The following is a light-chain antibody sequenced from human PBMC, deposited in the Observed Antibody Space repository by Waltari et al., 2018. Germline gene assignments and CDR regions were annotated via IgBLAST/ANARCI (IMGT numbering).Light chain of an antibody. CDR2: DAS. Sequence: ILLTQSPVILSVSPEGRATLSCRASQSISNNLAWYQQKPGQAPRRLIYDASNRATGIPARFSGSGSGTDFTLTIASLEPEDLAVYYCQHRYNWPRTFGQGTKVEIK. CDR1: QSISNN. CDR3: QHRYNWPRT. J-gene: IGKJ1*01. V-gene: IGKV3-11*01.